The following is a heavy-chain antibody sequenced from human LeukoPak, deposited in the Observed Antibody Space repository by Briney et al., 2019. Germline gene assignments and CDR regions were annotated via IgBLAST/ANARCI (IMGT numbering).Heavy chain of an antibody. V-gene: IGHV4-38-2*02. CDR2: IYTSGST. CDR1: GYSISSGYY. D-gene: IGHD3-10*01. Sequence: SETLSLTCSVSGYSISSGYYWGWIRQPPGKGLEWIGRIYTSGSTNYNPSLKSRVTMSVDTSKNQFSLKLSSVTAADTAVYYCARDLSGPMVRGVRWWFDPWGQGTLVTVSS. J-gene: IGHJ5*02. CDR3: ARDLSGPMVRGVRWWFDP.